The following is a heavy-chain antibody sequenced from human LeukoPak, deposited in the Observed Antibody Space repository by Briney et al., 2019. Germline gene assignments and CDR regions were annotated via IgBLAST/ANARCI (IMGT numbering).Heavy chain of an antibody. CDR2: INPNSGGT. Sequence: RASVKVSCKASGYTFTGYYMHWVRQAPGQGLEWMGWINPNSGGTNYAQKFQGRVTVTRDTSISTAYMELSRLRSDDTAVYYCARERGRGIADRDFDYWGQGTLVTVSS. CDR1: GYTFTGYY. V-gene: IGHV1-2*02. CDR3: ARERGRGIADRDFDY. J-gene: IGHJ4*02. D-gene: IGHD6-13*01.